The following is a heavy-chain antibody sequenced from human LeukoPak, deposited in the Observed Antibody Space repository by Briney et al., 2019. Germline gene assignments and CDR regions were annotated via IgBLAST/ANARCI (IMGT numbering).Heavy chain of an antibody. CDR2: LLDSVNT. D-gene: IGHD2-2*01. V-gene: IGHV4-59*11. CDR3: ATSRRCSIYGYFDF. J-gene: IGHJ4*02. CDR1: GGSISSHY. Sequence: SLTLSLTCPVSGGSISSHYLSWIRQPPGKGLEWIAYLLDSVNTKDNPSLQSRLTLSADTSKNQFSLRLSSVTAADTAVYYCATSRRCSIYGYFDFWGQGTKVTVSS.